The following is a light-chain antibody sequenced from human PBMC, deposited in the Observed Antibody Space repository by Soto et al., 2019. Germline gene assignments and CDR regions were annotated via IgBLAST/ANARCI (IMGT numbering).Light chain of an antibody. CDR1: QSISSW. CDR3: QQSYSTPIT. J-gene: IGKJ5*01. Sequence: DIQMTQSPSTLSASVGDRVTITCRASQSISSWLAWYQQKPGKAPKLLIYDASSLESGVPSRFSGSGSGTDFTLTISSLQPEDFATYYCQQSYSTPITFGQVTRLEI. V-gene: IGKV1-5*01. CDR2: DAS.